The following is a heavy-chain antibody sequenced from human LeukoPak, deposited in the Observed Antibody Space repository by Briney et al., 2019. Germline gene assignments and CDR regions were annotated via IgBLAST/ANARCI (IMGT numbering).Heavy chain of an antibody. CDR1: GGPISSGDYY. J-gene: IGHJ3*02. CDR2: IYYSGTT. V-gene: IGHV4-30-4*08. CDR3: ATVNYYDRPFDI. Sequence: SETLSLTCPVSGGPISSGDYYWSWIRQPPGKGLEWIGYIYYSGTTYYNPSLKSRVTISVDTSKNQFSLRLSSVTAADTAVYYCATVNYYDRPFDIWGQGTMVTVSS. D-gene: IGHD3-22*01.